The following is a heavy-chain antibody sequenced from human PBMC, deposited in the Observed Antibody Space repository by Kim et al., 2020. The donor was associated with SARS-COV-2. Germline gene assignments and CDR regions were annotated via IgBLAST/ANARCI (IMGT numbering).Heavy chain of an antibody. D-gene: IGHD5-18*01. Sequence: SVKVSCKASGGTFSSYAISWVRQAPGQGLEWMGGIIPIFGTANYAQKFQGRVTITADESTSTAYMELSSLRSEDTAVYYCARELAMADTAMEIYPLVYYYYGMDVWGQGTTVTVSS. J-gene: IGHJ6*02. V-gene: IGHV1-69*13. CDR2: IIPIFGTA. CDR1: GGTFSSYA. CDR3: ARELAMADTAMEIYPLVYYYYGMDV.